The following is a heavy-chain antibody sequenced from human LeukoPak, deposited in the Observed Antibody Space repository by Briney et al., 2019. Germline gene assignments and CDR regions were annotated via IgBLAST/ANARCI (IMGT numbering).Heavy chain of an antibody. CDR2: IYSSGST. CDR3: AKAKGQLVGDGDYVDY. Sequence: SETLSLTCTVSGGSISSYSWTWIRQPPGKGLEWIANIYSSGSTDYNPSLKSRVTISVDTSKSQLSLKLNSVTAADTAVYYCAKAKGQLVGDGDYVDYWGQGTLVTVSS. V-gene: IGHV4-59*08. D-gene: IGHD6-6*01. J-gene: IGHJ4*02. CDR1: GGSISSYS.